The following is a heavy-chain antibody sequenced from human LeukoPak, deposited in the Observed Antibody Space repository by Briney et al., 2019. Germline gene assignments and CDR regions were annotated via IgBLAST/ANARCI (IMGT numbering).Heavy chain of an antibody. CDR2: IYTSGST. J-gene: IGHJ6*03. D-gene: IGHD2-2*01. CDR3: SGLLHYSSSYYSYYYYMDV. V-gene: IGHV4-4*09. Sequence: SETLSLTCTVSGGSISSYYWSWIRQPPGKGLEWIGYIYTSGSTNYNPSLKSRVTISVDTSKNQFSMKLSSVTAADTAVYYCSGLLHYSSSYYSYYYYMDVWGKGTTVTVSS. CDR1: GGSISSYY.